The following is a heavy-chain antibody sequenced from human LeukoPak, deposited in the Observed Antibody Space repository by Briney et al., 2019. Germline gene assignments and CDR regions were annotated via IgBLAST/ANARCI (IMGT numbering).Heavy chain of an antibody. CDR3: ARDHRPSYDSSAYYYPGDY. D-gene: IGHD3-22*01. V-gene: IGHV1-46*01. CDR2: INPSGGTT. Sequence: ASVKVSCKESGYTFTSYYIHWVRQAPGQGLEWMAIINPSGGTTSYAQKFQGRLTMTRDTSTSTVYMELSSLRSEDTAVYYCARDHRPSYDSSAYYYPGDYWGQGTLVTVSS. CDR1: GYTFTSYY. J-gene: IGHJ4*02.